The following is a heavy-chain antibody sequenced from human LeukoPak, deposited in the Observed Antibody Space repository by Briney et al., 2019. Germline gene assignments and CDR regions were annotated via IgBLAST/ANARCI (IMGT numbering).Heavy chain of an antibody. CDR1: GFTFSDYN. CDR3: AKAVMDYDSSGYPYLYFDY. D-gene: IGHD3-22*01. V-gene: IGHV3-11*01. Sequence: GGSLRLSCAASGFTFSDYNMRWIRQAPGKVLEWVSSISRSGSTKYYADSVKGRFTISRDNAKNSLYLQMNSLRAEDTAFYYCAKAVMDYDSSGYPYLYFDYWGQGTLVTVSS. CDR2: ISRSGSTK. J-gene: IGHJ4*02.